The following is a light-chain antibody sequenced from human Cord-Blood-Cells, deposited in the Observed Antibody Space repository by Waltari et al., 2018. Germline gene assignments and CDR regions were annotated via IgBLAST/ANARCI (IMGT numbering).Light chain of an antibody. CDR1: QSISSY. J-gene: IGKJ4*01. V-gene: IGKV1-39*01. CDR2: AAS. CDR3: QQSYSTPRMLT. Sequence: QMTQHPSSLSASVGDSVTITCRASQSISSYLNWYQQKPGKAPKLLIYAASSLQSGVPSRFSGSGSGTDFTLTISSLQPEDFATYYCQQSYSTPRMLTFGGGTKVEIK.